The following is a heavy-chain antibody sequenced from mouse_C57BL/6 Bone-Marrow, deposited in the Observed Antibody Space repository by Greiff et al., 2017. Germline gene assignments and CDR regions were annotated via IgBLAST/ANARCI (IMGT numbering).Heavy chain of an antibody. CDR3: ARFHSIYYGYDGAWFAY. CDR2: INPSNGGT. D-gene: IGHD2-2*01. V-gene: IGHV1-53*01. Sequence: QVQLKQPGTELVKPGASVKLSCKASGYTFTSYWMHWVKQRPGQGLEWIGNINPSNGGTNYNEKFKSKATLTVDKSSSTAYMQLSSLTSEDSAVYYCARFHSIYYGYDGAWFAYWGQGTLVTVSA. CDR1: GYTFTSYW. J-gene: IGHJ3*01.